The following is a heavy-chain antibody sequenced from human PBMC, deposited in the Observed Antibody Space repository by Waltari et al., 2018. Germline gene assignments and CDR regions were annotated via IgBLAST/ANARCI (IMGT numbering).Heavy chain of an antibody. D-gene: IGHD3-10*01. CDR2: IWYDGSNK. V-gene: IGHV3-33*06. J-gene: IGHJ4*02. Sequence: QVQLVESGGGVVQPGRSLRLACAASGFTFSSYGLPWVRQAPGRGRGREGVAVIWYDGSNKYYADSVKGRFTISRDNSKNTLYLQMNSLRAEDTAVYYCAKVAYLLTYGSGSYLDYWGQGTLVTVSS. CDR1: GFTFSSYG. CDR3: AKVAYLLTYGSGSYLDY.